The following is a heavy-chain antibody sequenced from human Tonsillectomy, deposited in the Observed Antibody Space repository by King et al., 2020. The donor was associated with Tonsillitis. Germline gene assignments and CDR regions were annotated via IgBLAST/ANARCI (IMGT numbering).Heavy chain of an antibody. CDR1: GGSIRGGSFY. D-gene: IGHD4-11*01. J-gene: IGHJ6*03. V-gene: IGHV4-61*02. Sequence: QLQESGPGLVKPSQTLSLSCTVSGGSIRGGSFYWTWIRQPAGKGLECIGRMHTSGTTNYSPSLRSRVTMSIDTSKSQFSLHLTSVTAADTAVYYCARARYSNFAANYYYVDVWGKGTTVTVSS. CDR3: ARARYSNFAANYYYVDV. CDR2: MHTSGTT.